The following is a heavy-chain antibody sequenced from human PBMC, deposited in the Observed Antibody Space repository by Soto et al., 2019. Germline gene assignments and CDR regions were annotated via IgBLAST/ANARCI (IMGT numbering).Heavy chain of an antibody. CDR1: GGSISSGDYS. Sequence: PSETLSLTCAVSGGSISSGDYSWNWIRQPPGKGLEWIGYIYYGGNTYYNPSLQSRVTMSVDRSRNQFSLKLNSVTAADTAVYFCARVRREYDTSGPVDDWGQGSLVTVSS. V-gene: IGHV4-30-2*01. CDR3: ARVRREYDTSGPVDD. J-gene: IGHJ4*02. D-gene: IGHD3-22*01. CDR2: IYYGGNT.